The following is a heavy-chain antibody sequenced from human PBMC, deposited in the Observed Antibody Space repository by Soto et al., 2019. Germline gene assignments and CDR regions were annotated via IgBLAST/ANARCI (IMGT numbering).Heavy chain of an antibody. CDR2: IYYSGST. Sequence: PSETLSLTCTVSGGSISSGDYYWSWIRQPPGKGLEWIGYIYYSGSTYYNPSLKSRVTISVDTSKNQFSLKLSSVTAADTAVYYCARANRFGKGYYFDYWGQGTLVTVSS. J-gene: IGHJ4*02. V-gene: IGHV4-30-4*01. CDR1: GGSISSGDYY. D-gene: IGHD3-10*01. CDR3: ARANRFGKGYYFDY.